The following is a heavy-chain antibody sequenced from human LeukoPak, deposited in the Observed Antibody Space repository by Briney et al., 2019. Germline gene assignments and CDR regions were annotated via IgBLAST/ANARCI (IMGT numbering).Heavy chain of an antibody. CDR2: IYHSGST. V-gene: IGHV4-38-2*01. J-gene: IGHJ6*03. Sequence: PSETLSLTCAVSGYSISSGYYWGWIRQPPGKGLEWIGSIYHSGSTYYNPSLKSRVTISVATSKNQFYLKLSSVTAADTAVYYCARIAAAGRSYYYYYMDVWGKGTTVTVSS. D-gene: IGHD6-13*01. CDR3: ARIAAAGRSYYYYYMDV. CDR1: GYSISSGYY.